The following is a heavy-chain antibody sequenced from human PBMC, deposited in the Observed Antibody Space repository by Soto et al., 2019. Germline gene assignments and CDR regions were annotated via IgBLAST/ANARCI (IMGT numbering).Heavy chain of an antibody. Sequence: SETLSLTCAVYGGSFSGYYWSWIRQPPGKGLEWIGYIYYSGSTNYNPSLKSRVTISVDTSKNQFSLKLSSVTAADTAVYYCARDNSVGFDYWGQGTLVTVSS. CDR1: GGSFSGYY. J-gene: IGHJ4*02. CDR3: ARDNSVGFDY. V-gene: IGHV4-59*01. D-gene: IGHD2-15*01. CDR2: IYYSGST.